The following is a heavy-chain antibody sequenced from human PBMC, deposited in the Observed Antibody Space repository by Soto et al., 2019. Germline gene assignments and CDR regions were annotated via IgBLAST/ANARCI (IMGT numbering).Heavy chain of an antibody. CDR2: IYWDDDK. J-gene: IGHJ4*02. D-gene: IGHD3-3*01. CDR1: GFSFSTNGVG. V-gene: IGHV2-5*02. Sequence: QITLKESGPPLVKPTQTLTLTCTFSGFSFSTNGVGVAWIRQPPGGALEWLALIYWDDDKKYNPSLRSRLSITRVTSKDQVLFTMSNMDPVDTATYYCAYRFLSGVGDYWSAGTLVTVSS. CDR3: AYRFLSGVGDY.